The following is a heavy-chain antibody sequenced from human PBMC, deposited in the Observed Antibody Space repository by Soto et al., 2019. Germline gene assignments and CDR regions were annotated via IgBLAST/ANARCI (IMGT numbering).Heavy chain of an antibody. J-gene: IGHJ5*01. V-gene: IGHV2-26*01. CDR2: IFSNDEK. D-gene: IGHD6-13*01. Sequence: QVTVKESGPVLVKPTETLTLTCTVSGFSLSNAGLGVSWIRQPPGKALEWLAHIFSNDEKSYSTSLKSRHTISQDTSKSHVVLTMTNMDPVDTATYYCASSYSTSWYWFDSWGQGTLVTVSS. CDR3: ASSYSTSWYWFDS. CDR1: GFSLSNAGLG.